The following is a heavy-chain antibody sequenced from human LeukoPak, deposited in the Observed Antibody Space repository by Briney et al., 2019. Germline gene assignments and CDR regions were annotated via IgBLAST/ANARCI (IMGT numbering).Heavy chain of an antibody. CDR3: ARDRYGDYSDY. CDR1: GDSISNYY. V-gene: IGHV4-4*07. D-gene: IGHD4-17*01. CDR2: VYITGHT. Sequence: SETLSLTCTVSGDSISNYYWSWIRQPAGKGLEWIGRVYITGHTNYNPSLKSRVTMSIDTSKNQFSLKLSSVTAADTAVYYCARDRYGDYSDYWGQGTLVTVSS. J-gene: IGHJ4*02.